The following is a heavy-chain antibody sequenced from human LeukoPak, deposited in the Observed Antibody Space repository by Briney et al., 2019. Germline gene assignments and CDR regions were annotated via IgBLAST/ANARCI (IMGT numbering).Heavy chain of an antibody. CDR3: ARDIIVVVAGNWFDP. V-gene: IGHV4-39*07. D-gene: IGHD2-2*01. Sequence: PSETLSLTCTVSGGSISSSSYYWGWIRQPPGKGLEWIGSIYYSGSTYYNPSLKSRVTISVDTSKNQFSLKLSSVTAADTAVYYCARDIIVVVAGNWFDPWGQGTLVTVSS. CDR1: GGSISSSSYY. CDR2: IYYSGST. J-gene: IGHJ5*02.